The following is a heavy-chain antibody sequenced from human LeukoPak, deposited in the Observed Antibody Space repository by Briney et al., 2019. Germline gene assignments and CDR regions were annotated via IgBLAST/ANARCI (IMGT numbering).Heavy chain of an antibody. V-gene: IGHV3-30-3*01. J-gene: IGHJ4*02. CDR1: GFTFSSYA. D-gene: IGHD2/OR15-2a*01. CDR2: ISYDGSNK. Sequence: TGGSLRLSCAASGFTFSSYAMHWVRQAPGKGLEWVAVISYDGSNKYYADSVKGRFTISRDNSKNTLYLQMNSLRAEDTAVYYCAAFDFDYWGQGTLVTVSS. CDR3: AAFDFDY.